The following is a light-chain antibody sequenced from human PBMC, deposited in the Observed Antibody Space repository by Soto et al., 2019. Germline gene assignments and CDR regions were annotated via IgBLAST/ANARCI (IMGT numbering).Light chain of an antibody. CDR1: QSVLYNSDNKNY. CDR2: WAS. V-gene: IGKV4-1*01. Sequence: DIVMTQSPDSLAVSLGERATINYKSSQSVLYNSDNKNYLAWYQQKPGQPPKLLIYWASTRESGVPDRFSGSGSRTDVTLAFSCLQAEGVAVYYCQQYCGTLPLTFGGGTKVEIK. CDR3: QQYCGTLPLT. J-gene: IGKJ4*01.